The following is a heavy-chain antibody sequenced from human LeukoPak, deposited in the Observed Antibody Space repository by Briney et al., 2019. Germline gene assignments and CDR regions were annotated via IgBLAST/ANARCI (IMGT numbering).Heavy chain of an antibody. CDR1: GFTFSTFW. CDR3: VSFYETY. V-gene: IGHV3-74*01. Sequence: PGGSLRLSCVTPGFTFSTFWMHWVRQAPGKGLVWVSHINSDGSWTSYADSVKGRFTISKDNAKNTVYLQMNNLRAEDTAVYYCVSFYETYWGRGTLVTVSS. D-gene: IGHD2/OR15-2a*01. CDR2: INSDGSWT. J-gene: IGHJ4*02.